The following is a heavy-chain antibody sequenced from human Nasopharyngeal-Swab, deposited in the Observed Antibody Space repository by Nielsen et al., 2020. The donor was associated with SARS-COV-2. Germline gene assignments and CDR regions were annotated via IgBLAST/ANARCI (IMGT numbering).Heavy chain of an antibody. V-gene: IGHV4-4*02. D-gene: IGHD6-13*01. CDR3: ATSGSSVTAGVHMDV. CDR2: IYQSGNT. J-gene: IGHJ6*03. Sequence: PGKGLEWIGEIYQSGNTNYNPSLKSRVSISLDKSNNQFSLNLTSVTAADTAVYYCATSGSSVTAGVHMDVWGKGTTVTVSS.